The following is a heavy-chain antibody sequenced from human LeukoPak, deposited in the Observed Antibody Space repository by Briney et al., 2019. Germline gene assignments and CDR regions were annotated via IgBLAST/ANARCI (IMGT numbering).Heavy chain of an antibody. CDR1: GYTFTSYG. V-gene: IGHV1-18*01. CDR3: ARDPILLWFGELWRYFDY. CDR2: ISAYNGNT. D-gene: IGHD3-10*01. J-gene: IGHJ4*02. Sequence: ASVKVSCKASGYTFTSYGISWVRQAPGQGLEWMGWISAYNGNTNYAQKLQGRVTMTTDTSTSTAYMELRSLRSDDTAVYYCARDPILLWFGELWRYFDYWAQGTLVTVSS.